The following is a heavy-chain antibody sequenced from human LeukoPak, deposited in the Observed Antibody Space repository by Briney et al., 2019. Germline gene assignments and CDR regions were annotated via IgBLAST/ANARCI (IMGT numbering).Heavy chain of an antibody. J-gene: IGHJ5*02. D-gene: IGHD6-19*01. V-gene: IGHV4-4*07. CDR2: IHTSGST. CDR1: GVSISSYY. Sequence: SETLSLTCTVSGVSISSYYWSWIRQPAGKGLEWIGRIHTSGSTNYNPSLKSRVTMSVDTSKNQFSLKLSSVTAADTAVYYCARDEYVYSSGWQKGFDPWGQGTLVTVSS. CDR3: ARDEYVYSSGWQKGFDP.